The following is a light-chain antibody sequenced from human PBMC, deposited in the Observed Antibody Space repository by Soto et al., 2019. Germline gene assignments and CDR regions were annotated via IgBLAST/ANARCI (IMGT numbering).Light chain of an antibody. CDR1: QSVGSS. Sequence: EIELTQSPSTLSLSPGERATLSCRASQSVGSSLAWYQQRPGQAPRLLIYDAFIRATGIPARFSGSESGTDFTLTISSLEPEDFAVYYCQQRSNWPLTFGQGTRLEI. CDR2: DAF. CDR3: QQRSNWPLT. J-gene: IGKJ5*01. V-gene: IGKV3-11*01.